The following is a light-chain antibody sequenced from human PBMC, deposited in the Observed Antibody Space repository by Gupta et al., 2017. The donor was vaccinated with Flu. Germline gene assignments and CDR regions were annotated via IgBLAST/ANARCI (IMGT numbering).Light chain of an antibody. V-gene: IGLV1-47*01. CDR1: RANIGSNY. Sequence: QSVLTQSLSASASPGDRLTIAFSGSRANIGSNYVYWYQQPPRTAPKLLIYRNNQRPSGVPDRFSGSKSGTSAPLAISGLRSEEEADYYCAEWDDSWGVFGGGTKLTVL. CDR2: RNN. J-gene: IGLJ3*02. CDR3: AEWDDSWGV.